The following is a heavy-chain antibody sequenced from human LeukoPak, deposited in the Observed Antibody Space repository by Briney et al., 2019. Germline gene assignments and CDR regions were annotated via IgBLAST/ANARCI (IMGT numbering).Heavy chain of an antibody. J-gene: IGHJ4*02. Sequence: SETLSLTCTVSGDSFSYFYWSWIRQPPGKGLEWIGYIYNSGSTNYNPSLKSRVSISLDTSKNQFSLKLSSVTAADTAVYYCARGVVAAAGRTFDFWGQGTLVTVSS. CDR1: GDSFSYFY. CDR3: ARGVVAAAGRTFDF. D-gene: IGHD6-13*01. V-gene: IGHV4-59*01. CDR2: IYNSGST.